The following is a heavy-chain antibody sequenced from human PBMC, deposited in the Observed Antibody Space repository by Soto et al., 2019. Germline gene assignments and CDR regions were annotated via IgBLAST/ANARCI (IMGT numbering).Heavy chain of an antibody. CDR1: GYSFTSYW. D-gene: IGHD3-3*01. V-gene: IGHV5-51*01. J-gene: IGHJ6*03. CDR3: ARHTYDFWSGYYHYYYYYMDV. Sequence: GESLKISCKGSGYSFTSYWIGWVRQMPGKGLEWMGIIYPGDSDTRYSPSFQGQVTISTDKSISTAYLQWSSLKASDTAMYYCARHTYDFWSGYYHYYYYYMDVWGKGTTVTVSS. CDR2: IYPGDSDT.